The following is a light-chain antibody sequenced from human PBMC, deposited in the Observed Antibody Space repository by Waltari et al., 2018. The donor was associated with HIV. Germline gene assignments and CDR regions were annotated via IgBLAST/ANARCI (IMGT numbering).Light chain of an antibody. Sequence: DIVMTQSPISLAVSRGESAPIHCRSSRPVLYSSDNQNYLAWYHQKPGQSPKVLIYWASTRASGVPDRFSGSGSGSNFSLTISSLQAADVALYFCQQYYTPGPTFGGGTKVEIK. CDR1: RPVLYSSDNQNY. V-gene: IGKV4-1*01. J-gene: IGKJ4*01. CDR2: WAS. CDR3: QQYYTPGPT.